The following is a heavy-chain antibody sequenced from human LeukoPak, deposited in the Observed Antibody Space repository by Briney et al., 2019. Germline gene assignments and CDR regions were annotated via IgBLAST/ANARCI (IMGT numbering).Heavy chain of an antibody. CDR3: TGDASSTSWRNYYYYYMDV. CDR1: GFTFDDYG. J-gene: IGHJ6*03. D-gene: IGHD2-2*01. Sequence: GGSLRLXCAASGFTFDDYGMSWVRPAPGKGLEWVGFIRSKAYGVTTEYAASVKGRFTISRDDSKSIAYLQMNSLKTEDTAVYYCTGDASSTSWRNYYYYYMDVWGKGTTVTVSS. V-gene: IGHV3-49*04. CDR2: IRSKAYGVTT.